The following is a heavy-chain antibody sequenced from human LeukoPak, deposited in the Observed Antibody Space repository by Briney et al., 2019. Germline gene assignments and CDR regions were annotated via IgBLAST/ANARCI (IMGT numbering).Heavy chain of an antibody. CDR2: ISAYNGNT. J-gene: IGHJ6*03. CDR3: ARGKLSSRRGDPNYYYYYMDV. D-gene: IGHD3-10*01. Sequence: GASVKVSCKASGYTFTSYGISWVRQAPGQGLEWMGWISAYNGNTNYAQKLQGRVTMTTDKSTSTGYMELRSLRSDDTAVYYCARGKLSSRRGDPNYYYYYMDVWGKGTTVTISS. V-gene: IGHV1-18*01. CDR1: GYTFTSYG.